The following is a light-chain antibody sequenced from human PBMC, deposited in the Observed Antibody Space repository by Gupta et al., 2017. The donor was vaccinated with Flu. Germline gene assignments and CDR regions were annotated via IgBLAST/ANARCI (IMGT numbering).Light chain of an antibody. CDR3: QRSYSTPST. J-gene: IGKJ2*01. V-gene: IGKV1-39*01. CDR1: QSISSY. Sequence: GDRVTITCRASQSISSYLNWYQQKPGKAPKLLIYAASSLQSGVPSRFSGSGSGTDFTLTISSLQPEDFATYYCQRSYSTPSTFGQGTKLEIK. CDR2: AAS.